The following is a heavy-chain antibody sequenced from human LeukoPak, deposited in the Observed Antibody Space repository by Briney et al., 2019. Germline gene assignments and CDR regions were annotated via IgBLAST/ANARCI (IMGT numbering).Heavy chain of an antibody. CDR3: TRDRQGPKLYEMHV. D-gene: IGHD2-2*02. Sequence: AGGSLRLSCAASGFTFSSYWMHWVRQAPGKGLVWVSRINSDGSSTSYADSVKGRFTISRDNAKNSLYLQMNRLRAEDTAVYSCTRDRQGPKLYEMHVWGQGTTVTVSS. V-gene: IGHV3-74*01. CDR2: INSDGSST. J-gene: IGHJ6*02. CDR1: GFTFSSYW.